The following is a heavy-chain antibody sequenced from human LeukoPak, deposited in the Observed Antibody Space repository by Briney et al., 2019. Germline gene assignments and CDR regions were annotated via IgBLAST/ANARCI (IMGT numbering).Heavy chain of an antibody. CDR1: GGSISNYY. CDR3: AGGLIAAAGTRVDY. V-gene: IGHV4-59*07. D-gene: IGHD6-13*01. J-gene: IGHJ4*02. Sequence: PSDTLSLTCTVSGGSISNYYWSWIRQPPGKGLEWIGYMYYSGSTNYNPSLKSRVTISADTSKNQFSLKLSSVTAADTAVYYCAGGLIAAAGTRVDYWGQGTLVTVSS. CDR2: MYYSGST.